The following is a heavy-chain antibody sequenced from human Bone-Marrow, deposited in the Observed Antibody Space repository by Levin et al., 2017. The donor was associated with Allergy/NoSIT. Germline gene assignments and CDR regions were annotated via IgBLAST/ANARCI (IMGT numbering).Heavy chain of an antibody. V-gene: IGHV3-30*18. CDR3: AKDREVAAYYNYGMDV. Sequence: LSLTCAASGFTFSNSGMHWVRQAPGKGLEWVALISYDGSNKYYADSVKGRFTISRDNSKNTLYLQMNSLRAEDTAVYYCAKDREVAAYYNYGMDVWGQGTTVTVSS. CDR1: GFTFSNSG. D-gene: IGHD6-25*01. CDR2: ISYDGSNK. J-gene: IGHJ6*02.